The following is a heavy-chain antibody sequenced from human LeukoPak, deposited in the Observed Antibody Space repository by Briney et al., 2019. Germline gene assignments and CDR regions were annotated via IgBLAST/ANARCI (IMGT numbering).Heavy chain of an antibody. CDR1: GGSISSSSYY. CDR3: ARAPVAGTKWAFDI. CDR2: IYYSGST. D-gene: IGHD6-19*01. Sequence: SETLSLTCSVSGGSISSSSYYWGWIRQPPGKGLEWIGYIYYSGSTNYNPSLKSRVTISVDTSKNQFSLKLSSVTAADTAVYYCARAPVAGTKWAFDIWGQGTMVTVSS. J-gene: IGHJ3*02. V-gene: IGHV4-61*05.